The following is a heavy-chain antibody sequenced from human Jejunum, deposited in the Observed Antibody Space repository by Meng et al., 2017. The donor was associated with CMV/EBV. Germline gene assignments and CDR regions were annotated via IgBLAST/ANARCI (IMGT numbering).Heavy chain of an antibody. CDR2: MYYDGSQ. CDR1: GGSLSSSNY. J-gene: IGHJ5*01. D-gene: IGHD1-14*01. Sequence: VSGGSLSSSNYWGWVRQPPGKGLEWIGNMYYDGSQYYNPSLKSRVSIFADLSRNQFSLRLASVSAADTAMYYCAFMRGQPRRNYFDFWGPGTLVTVSS. CDR3: AFMRGQPRRNYFDF. V-gene: IGHV4-39*07.